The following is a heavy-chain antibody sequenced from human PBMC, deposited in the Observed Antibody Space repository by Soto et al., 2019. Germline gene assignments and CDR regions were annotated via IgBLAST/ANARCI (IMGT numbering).Heavy chain of an antibody. D-gene: IGHD2-15*01. CDR3: ATARKAASQH. CDR1: GGSFSGYY. V-gene: IGHV4-34*01. CDR2: INHSGST. J-gene: IGHJ1*01. Sequence: SETLSLTCAVYGGSFSGYYWSWIRQPPGKGLEWIGEINHSGSTNYNPSLKSRVTISVDTSKNQFSLKLSSVTAADTAVYYCATARKAASQHWGQGTLVTVSS.